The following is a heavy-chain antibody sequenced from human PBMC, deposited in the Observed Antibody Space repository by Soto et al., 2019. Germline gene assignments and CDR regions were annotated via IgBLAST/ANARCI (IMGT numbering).Heavy chain of an antibody. CDR1: GLTFSDHY. CDR2: IRTKANSYTT. V-gene: IGHV3-72*01. Sequence: EVQLVESGGALVQPGGSLRLSCAASGLTFSDHYMDWVRQAPGKGLEWVGRIRTKANSYTTEYAASVKGIFTISRDDSENSLYLQMNSLKTEDTAVYHCAKVGGYSGGYSLLDIWGQGTLVTVSS. J-gene: IGHJ4*02. D-gene: IGHD3-22*01. CDR3: AKVGGYSGGYSLLDI.